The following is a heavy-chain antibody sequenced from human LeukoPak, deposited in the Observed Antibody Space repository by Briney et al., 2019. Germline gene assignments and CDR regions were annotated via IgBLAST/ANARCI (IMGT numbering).Heavy chain of an antibody. V-gene: IGHV1-69*13. CDR1: GGTFSSYA. D-gene: IGHD4-17*01. CDR2: IIPIFGTA. Sequence: GASVKVSCKASGGTFSSYAISWVRQAPGQGLEWMGGIIPIFGTANYAQKFQGRVTITADESTSTAYMELSSLRSDDTAVYYCARPIGRYGDYSYYYYGMDVWGQGTTVTVSS. J-gene: IGHJ6*02. CDR3: ARPIGRYGDYSYYYYGMDV.